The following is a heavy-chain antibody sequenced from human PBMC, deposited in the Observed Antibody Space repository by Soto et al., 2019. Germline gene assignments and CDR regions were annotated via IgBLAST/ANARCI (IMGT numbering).Heavy chain of an antibody. J-gene: IGHJ6*02. D-gene: IGHD1-26*01. CDR2: IIPIFGTA. CDR3: ARDVGEWEASSYHYYYYYGMDV. CDR1: GGTFSSYA. Sequence: QVQLVQSGAEVKKPGSSVKVSCKASGGTFSSYAISWVRQAPGQGLEWMGGIIPIFGTANYAQKFQGRVTITADESTSTAHMELSSLRSEDTAVYYCARDVGEWEASSYHYYYYYGMDVWGQGTTVIVSS. V-gene: IGHV1-69*01.